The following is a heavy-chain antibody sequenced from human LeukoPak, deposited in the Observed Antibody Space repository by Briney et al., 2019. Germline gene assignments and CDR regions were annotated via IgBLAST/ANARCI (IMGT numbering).Heavy chain of an antibody. CDR2: IHSGGSI. CDR3: GRASVGGGFDY. J-gene: IGHJ4*02. Sequence: PGGFLRLSCAASGFTVSSNYMTWVRQAPGKELEWVSFIHSGGSIDYADSVKGRFTISRDNYKNTLYLQMNSLRAEDTAVYYCGRASVGGGFDYWGQGTLVTVSS. CDR1: GFTVSSNY. D-gene: IGHD2-15*01. V-gene: IGHV3-66*01.